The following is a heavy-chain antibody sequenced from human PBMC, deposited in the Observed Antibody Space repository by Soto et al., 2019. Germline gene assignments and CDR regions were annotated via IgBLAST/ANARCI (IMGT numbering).Heavy chain of an antibody. D-gene: IGHD3-16*01. CDR3: AKELRTKKYNCVSSDY. V-gene: IGHV3-23*01. Sequence: GGSRRLSCTASGFTFGSYAMSWVRQAPGKGLEWVSAISGSGGSTYYADSVKGRFTISRDNSKNTLYLQMNSLRAEDTAVYYCAKELRTKKYNCVSSDYWGHGTLVTVSS. CDR1: GFTFGSYA. J-gene: IGHJ4*01. CDR2: ISGSGGST.